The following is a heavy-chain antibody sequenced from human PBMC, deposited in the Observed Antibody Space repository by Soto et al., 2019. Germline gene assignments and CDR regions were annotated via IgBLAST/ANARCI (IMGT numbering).Heavy chain of an antibody. Sequence: QVQLQESGPGLVKPPATLSLTCAASGGSISSSNWWRWVRQPPGKGLAWIGEIYHSGSTNYNPSLQSPGTISVDKSKNQFSLQLGSVTAADMGGYYCARDAFYYDSSDRLLSGEYWGQGTLVTVSS. CDR2: IYHSGST. CDR1: GGSISSSNW. CDR3: ARDAFYYDSSDRLLSGEY. J-gene: IGHJ4*02. D-gene: IGHD3-22*01. V-gene: IGHV4-4*03.